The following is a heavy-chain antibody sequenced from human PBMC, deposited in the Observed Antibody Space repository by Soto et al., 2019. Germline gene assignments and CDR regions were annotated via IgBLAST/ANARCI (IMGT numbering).Heavy chain of an antibody. Sequence: QVQLVQSGAEVKKPGSSVKVSCKASVGTFSSYAISWVRQAPGQGLEWMGGIIPIFGTADYAQKFQGRVTSTAGESTNTADMELSSLGSADTAVYYCARDGGVYDYSPFDYWGQGTLVTVSS. J-gene: IGHJ4*02. CDR1: VGTFSSYA. V-gene: IGHV1-69*12. CDR2: IIPIFGTA. CDR3: ARDGGVYDYSPFDY. D-gene: IGHD4-4*01.